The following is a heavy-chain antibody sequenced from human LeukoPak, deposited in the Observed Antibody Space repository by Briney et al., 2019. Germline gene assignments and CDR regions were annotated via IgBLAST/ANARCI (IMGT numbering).Heavy chain of an antibody. CDR2: ISYDGSNK. Sequence: PGRSLRLSCAASGFTFSSYAMHWVRQAPGKGLEWVAVISYDGSNKYYADSVKGRFTISRDNSKNTLYLQMNSLRAEDTAVYYCAREGVIVGATEALDYWGQGTVVTVSS. CDR3: AREGVIVGATEALDY. CDR1: GFTFSSYA. J-gene: IGHJ4*02. V-gene: IGHV3-30*01. D-gene: IGHD1-26*01.